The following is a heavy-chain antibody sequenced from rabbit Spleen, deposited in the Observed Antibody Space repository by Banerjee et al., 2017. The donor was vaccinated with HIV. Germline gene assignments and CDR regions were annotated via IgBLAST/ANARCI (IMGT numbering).Heavy chain of an antibody. CDR2: INAVTGKA. CDR1: GFSFSNKAV. Sequence: QQQLVESGGGLVKPGGSLKLSCTASGFSFSNKAVMCWVRQAPGKGLEWIACINAVTGKAVYASWAKGRFTFSKTSSTTVTLQMTSLTGADTATYFCARDLVAVIGWNFNLWGQGTLVTVS. D-gene: IGHD1-1*01. V-gene: IGHV1S45*01. J-gene: IGHJ4*01. CDR3: ARDLVAVIGWNFNL.